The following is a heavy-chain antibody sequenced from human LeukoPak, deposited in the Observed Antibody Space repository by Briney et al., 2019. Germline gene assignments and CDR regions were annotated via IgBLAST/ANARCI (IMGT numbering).Heavy chain of an antibody. CDR2: ISYDGSYK. J-gene: IGHJ1*01. CDR3: AKVADDSGSYSYFQH. Sequence: PGGSLRLSCAASGFTFSSYGMHWVRQAPGKGLEWVAVISYDGSYKYYADSVKGRFTISRDNSKNTLYLQMNSLRAEDTAVYYCAKVADDSGSYSYFQHWGQGTLVTVSS. D-gene: IGHD1-26*01. CDR1: GFTFSSYG. V-gene: IGHV3-30*18.